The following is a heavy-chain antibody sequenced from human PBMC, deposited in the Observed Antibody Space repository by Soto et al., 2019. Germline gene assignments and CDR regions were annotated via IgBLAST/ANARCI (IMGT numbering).Heavy chain of an antibody. D-gene: IGHD6-19*01. V-gene: IGHV3-49*03. CDR1: GFTFGDYA. Sequence: GGSLRLSCTASGFTFGDYALSWFRQAPGKGLEWVGFIRSKAYGGTAEYAASVKGRFTISRDDSKSIAYLQMNSLKTEDTAVYYCTRDQWPLYSSGLYYFDYWGQRTLVTVSS. CDR3: TRDQWPLYSSGLYYFDY. J-gene: IGHJ4*02. CDR2: IRSKAYGGTA.